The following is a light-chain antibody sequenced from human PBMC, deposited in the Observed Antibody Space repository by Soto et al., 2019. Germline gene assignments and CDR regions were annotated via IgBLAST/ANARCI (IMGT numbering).Light chain of an antibody. Sequence: EIVLTQSPGTLSLSPGERATLSCRASQSVSSSYLAWYQQKPGQAPRLLIYGASSRATGIPDRFSGSGSGTDFTLTISRLEPADFAVYYCQQYGSPPLTFGGGTKVEIK. CDR1: QSVSSSY. J-gene: IGKJ4*01. V-gene: IGKV3-20*01. CDR2: GAS. CDR3: QQYGSPPLT.